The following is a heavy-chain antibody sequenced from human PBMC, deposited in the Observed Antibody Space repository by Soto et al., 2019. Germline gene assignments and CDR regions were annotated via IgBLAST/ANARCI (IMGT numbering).Heavy chain of an antibody. D-gene: IGHD2-2*01. CDR3: ARGLYCSSTSCYNWFDP. CDR2: ISAYNGNT. J-gene: IGHJ5*02. Sequence: ASVKVSCKASGYTFTSYGISWVRQAPGQGLEWMGWISAYNGNTNYAQKLQGRVTMTTDTSTSTAYMELRSLRSDDTAVYYCARGLYCSSTSCYNWFDPWGQGTLITVSS. V-gene: IGHV1-18*01. CDR1: GYTFTSYG.